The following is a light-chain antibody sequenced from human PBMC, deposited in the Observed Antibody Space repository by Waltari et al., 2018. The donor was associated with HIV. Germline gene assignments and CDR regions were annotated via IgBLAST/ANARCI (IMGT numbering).Light chain of an antibody. J-gene: IGKJ1*01. V-gene: IGKV3-20*01. CDR2: NVS. Sequence: EIVLTQSPATLSLSPGERATLSCRASQSVSSRYLAWYQQKPGQAHRLVIYNVSKRATGIPDRFTGSGSGTDFTLTINSLGPEDFAVYFCQQYDVSRTFGQGTKVEVK. CDR1: QSVSSRY. CDR3: QQYDVSRT.